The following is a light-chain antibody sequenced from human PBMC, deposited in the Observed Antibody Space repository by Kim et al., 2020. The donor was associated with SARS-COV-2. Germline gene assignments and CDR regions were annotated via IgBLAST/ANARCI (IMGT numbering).Light chain of an antibody. CDR1: QSVSSH. CDR3: LQYYNWPPLT. J-gene: IGKJ4*01. Sequence: SPGARATLSCRASQSVSSHLAWYQQKPGQAPRLLISAASTRATGVPVRFSGSGSGTEFTLTISSLQSEDFAVYYCLQYYNWPPLTFGGGTKVDIK. V-gene: IGKV3-15*01. CDR2: AAS.